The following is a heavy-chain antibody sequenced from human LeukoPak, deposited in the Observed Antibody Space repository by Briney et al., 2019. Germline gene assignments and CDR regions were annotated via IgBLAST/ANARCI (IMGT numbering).Heavy chain of an antibody. V-gene: IGHV4-59*01. CDR1: GGSISSYY. CDR3: ARVRPSHWGDYEPYYYYYMDV. J-gene: IGHJ6*03. Sequence: SETLSLTCTVSGGSISSYYWSWIRQPPGKGLEWSGNIHYSGSTNYNPSLKSRVTISVDTSKNQFSLKLSSVTAADTAVYYCARVRPSHWGDYEPYYYYYMDVWGKGTTVTVSS. CDR2: IHYSGST. D-gene: IGHD4-17*01.